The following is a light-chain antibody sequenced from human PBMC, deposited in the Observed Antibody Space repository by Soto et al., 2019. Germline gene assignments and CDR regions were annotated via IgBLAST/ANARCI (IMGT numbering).Light chain of an antibody. CDR3: VAWDSSMSGYV. Sequence: QSVLTHPPSVSAAPGQKVIISCSGGSSSIGYNSVSWYQQLPGTAPKLLIYDNNKRPSGIPDRFSGSKSGTSATLGIAGLQNGDEADYFCVAWDSSMSGYVIGNGTQVTVL. CDR2: DNN. V-gene: IGLV1-51*01. J-gene: IGLJ1*01. CDR1: SSSIGYNS.